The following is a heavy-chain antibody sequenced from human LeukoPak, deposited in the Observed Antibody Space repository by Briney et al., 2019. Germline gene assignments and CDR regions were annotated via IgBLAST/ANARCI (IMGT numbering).Heavy chain of an antibody. CDR2: INAGNGNT. V-gene: IGHV1-3*01. D-gene: IGHD4-17*01. CDR1: GYTFTSYA. Sequence: ASVKVSFKASGYTFTSYAMHWVRQAPGQRLEWMGWINAGNGNTKYSQKFQGRVTITRDTSASTAYMELSSLRSEDTAVYYCASPLGDYGAYYYYGMDVWGQGTTVTVSS. J-gene: IGHJ6*02. CDR3: ASPLGDYGAYYYYGMDV.